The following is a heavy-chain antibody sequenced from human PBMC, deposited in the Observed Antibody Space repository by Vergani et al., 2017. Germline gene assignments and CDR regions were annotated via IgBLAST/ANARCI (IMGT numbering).Heavy chain of an antibody. Sequence: QVQLVQSGAEVKKPGASVKVSCKASGYTFTSYYMHWVRQAPGQGLEWMGIINPSGGSTSYAQKFQGRVTITADKSTSTAYMELSSLRSEDTAVYYCARASSSSGPAYYFDYWGQGTLVTDSS. D-gene: IGHD6-6*01. CDR3: ARASSSSGPAYYFDY. CDR2: INPSGGST. J-gene: IGHJ4*02. V-gene: IGHV1-46*01. CDR1: GYTFTSYY.